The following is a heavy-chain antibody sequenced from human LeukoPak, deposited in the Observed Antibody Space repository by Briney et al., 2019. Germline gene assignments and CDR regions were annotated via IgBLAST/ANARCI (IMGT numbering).Heavy chain of an antibody. CDR1: GGSFSGYY. J-gene: IGHJ4*02. V-gene: IGHV4-34*01. CDR2: INHSGST. D-gene: IGHD4-17*01. CDR3: ANRRVTTAYFDY. Sequence: PSETLSLTCAVYGGSFSGYYWSWIRPPPGKGLGWIGEINHSGSTNYNPSLKSRVTISVDTSKNQFSLKLSSVTAADTAVYYCANRRVTTAYFDYWGQGTLVTVSS.